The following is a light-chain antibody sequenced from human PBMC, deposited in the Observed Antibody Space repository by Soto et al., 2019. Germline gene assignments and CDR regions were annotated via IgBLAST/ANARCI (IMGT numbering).Light chain of an antibody. J-gene: IGKJ5*01. Sequence: DIQMTQSPSTLSASVGGRVTITCRASQSISSWLAWYQQKPGKAPKRLIYAASSLQSGVPSRFSGSGSGTEFTLTISSLQPEDFATYYCLQYNSYPFTFGQGTRLEIK. CDR3: LQYNSYPFT. CDR2: AAS. CDR1: QSISSW. V-gene: IGKV1-5*01.